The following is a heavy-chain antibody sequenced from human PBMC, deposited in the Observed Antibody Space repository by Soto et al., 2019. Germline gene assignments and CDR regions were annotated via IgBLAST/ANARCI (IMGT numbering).Heavy chain of an antibody. CDR1: GFTFSSFA. CDR3: AKDVHYYTNGVCSRRERWFDT. J-gene: IGHJ5*02. CDR2: ISGSGGST. D-gene: IGHD2-8*01. Sequence: EVQLLESGGGLVQPGGSLRLSCAASGFTFSSFAMSWVRQAPGKGLEWVSAISGSGGSTYYADSVKGRFTISRDNSKNTMYLKTNSLRAEDMAVYYCAKDVHYYTNGVCSRRERWFDTWGQGTLVTVSS. V-gene: IGHV3-23*01.